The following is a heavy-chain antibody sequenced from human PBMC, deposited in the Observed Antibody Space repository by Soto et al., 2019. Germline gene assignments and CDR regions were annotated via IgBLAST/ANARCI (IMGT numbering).Heavy chain of an antibody. Sequence: SETLSLTCTVSGGSISSYYWSWVRQPPGKGLEWIGSVYFSGSTYYNPSLQSRVTIFVETSKTQFSLRLTSVTAADTGVYSCARQRGSGSWTLDIWGPGTMVTVSS. D-gene: IGHD3-10*01. CDR3: ARQRGSGSWTLDI. CDR1: GGSISSYY. V-gene: IGHV4-59*05. CDR2: VYFSGST. J-gene: IGHJ3*02.